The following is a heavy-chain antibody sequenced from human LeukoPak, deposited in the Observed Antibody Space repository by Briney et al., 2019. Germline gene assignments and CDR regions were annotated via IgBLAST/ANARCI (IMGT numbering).Heavy chain of an antibody. V-gene: IGHV4-59*02. CDR1: GDSVTSHC. J-gene: IGHJ4*02. CDR3: ARDDVGSLDF. D-gene: IGHD3-10*01. CDR2: VYDRGDKSD. Sequence: PAETLSLPCSVSGDSVTSHCWSWVRQPPGKGLEWIGYVYDRGDKSDNCNPCLKSRITISVDTSRNQFSLRLNCGTAADTAICYCARDDVGSLDFWGEGILLTVSS.